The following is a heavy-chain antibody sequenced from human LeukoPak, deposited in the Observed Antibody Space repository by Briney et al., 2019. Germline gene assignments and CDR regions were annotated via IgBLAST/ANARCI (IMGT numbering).Heavy chain of an antibody. CDR3: ARHLSTAEAGLDF. Sequence: SETLSFTCTVSGASITSSPYYWGWIRQPPGKGLEWIGSISYSGNTYYTPSLKSRVAMSVDMSKNHFSLKLSSVTAADTAVYFCARHLSTAEAGLDFWGQGTPVTVTS. V-gene: IGHV4-39*01. CDR1: GASITSSPYY. CDR2: ISYSGNT. D-gene: IGHD6-13*01. J-gene: IGHJ4*02.